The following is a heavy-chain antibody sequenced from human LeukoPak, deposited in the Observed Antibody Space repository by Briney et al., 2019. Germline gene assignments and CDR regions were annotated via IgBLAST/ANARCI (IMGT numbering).Heavy chain of an antibody. CDR2: LSSSGSAF. D-gene: IGHD3-3*01. V-gene: IGHV3-48*03. Sequence: GGSLTLSCEDSGFTFRSYEMNWVRQAPGKGLEWIAYLSSSGSAFSYADSVKGRFTIARDNAKNSVYLEMSSLRADDTAVYYCARSARLMKGVVEVTALDDWGQGTLVTVSS. J-gene: IGHJ4*02. CDR3: ARSARLMKGVVEVTALDD. CDR1: GFTFRSYE.